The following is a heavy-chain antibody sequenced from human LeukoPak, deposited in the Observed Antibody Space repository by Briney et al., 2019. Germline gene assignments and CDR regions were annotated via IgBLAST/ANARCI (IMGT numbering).Heavy chain of an antibody. Sequence: MSGGPLRLACAASGFTFSSYSMNWVRQAPGKGLEWVSSISSSSSYIYYAGSVKGRFTISRDNAKNSVYLQMNSLRDEDTDMYYCARSFYDSSGYSTFDYWGQGTLVTVSS. CDR3: ARSFYDSSGYSTFDY. CDR2: ISSSSSYI. CDR1: GFTFSSYS. V-gene: IGHV3-21*01. D-gene: IGHD3-22*01. J-gene: IGHJ4*02.